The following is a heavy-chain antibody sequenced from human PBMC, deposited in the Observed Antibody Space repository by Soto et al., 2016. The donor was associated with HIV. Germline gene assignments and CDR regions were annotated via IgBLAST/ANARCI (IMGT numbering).Heavy chain of an antibody. V-gene: IGHV3-11*05. CDR2: ISSSSSYT. D-gene: IGHD3-9*01. CDR3: ARLNYDILTGYYQEGITGFDY. CDR1: GFTFSDYY. J-gene: IGHJ4*02. Sequence: QVQLVGSGGGLVKPGGSLRLSCAASGFTFSDYYMSWIRQAPGKGLEWVSYISSSSSYTNYADSVKGRFTISRDNAKNSLYLQMNSLRAEDTAVYYCARLNYDILTGYYQEGITGFDYWGQGTLVTVSS.